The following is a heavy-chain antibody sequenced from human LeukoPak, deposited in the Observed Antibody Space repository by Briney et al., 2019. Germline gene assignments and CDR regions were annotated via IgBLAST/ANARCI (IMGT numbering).Heavy chain of an antibody. Sequence: GESLKISCKGSGYTLNNYWIGWVRQMPGKGLEWMGIIYPGDSDTRYSPSFQGQVTISADKSISTAYLQWSSLKASDTAMYYCARSNVLRFLEWSPGAFDIWGQGTMVSVSS. CDR2: IYPGDSDT. J-gene: IGHJ3*02. D-gene: IGHD3-3*01. V-gene: IGHV5-51*01. CDR3: ARSNVLRFLEWSPGAFDI. CDR1: GYTLNNYW.